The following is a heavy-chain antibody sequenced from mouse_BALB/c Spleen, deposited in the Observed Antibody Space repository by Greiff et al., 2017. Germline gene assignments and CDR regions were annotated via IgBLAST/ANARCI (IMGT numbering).Heavy chain of an antibody. J-gene: IGHJ4*01. V-gene: IGHV1-82*01. CDR2: IYPGDGDT. CDR1: GYAFSSSW. Sequence: QVQLQQSGPELVKPGASVKISCKASGYAFSSSWMNWVKQRPGQGLEWIGRIYPGDGDTNYNGKFKGKATLTADKSSSTAYMQLSSLTSVDSAVYFCARSPPMDYWGQGTSVTVSS. CDR3: ARSPPMDY.